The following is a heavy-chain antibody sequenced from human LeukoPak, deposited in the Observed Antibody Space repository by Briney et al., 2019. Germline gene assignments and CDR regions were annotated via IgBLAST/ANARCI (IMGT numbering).Heavy chain of an antibody. CDR3: AKRNYSDSSGYENFQH. V-gene: IGHV3-30-3*02. CDR1: GFTFSSYG. CDR2: ISYDGSNK. Sequence: GRSLRLSCAAAGFTFSSYGMHWVRQAPGKGLEWVAVISYDGSNKYYADSVKDRFTIPRDHSKNTLYLQMNSLRAEDTAVYYCAKRNYSDSSGYENFQHWGQGTLVTVSS. D-gene: IGHD3-22*01. J-gene: IGHJ1*01.